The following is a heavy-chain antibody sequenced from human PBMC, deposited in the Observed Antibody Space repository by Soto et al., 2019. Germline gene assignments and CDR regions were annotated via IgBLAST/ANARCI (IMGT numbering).Heavy chain of an antibody. CDR2: IYYSGST. Sequence: QVQLQESGPGLVKPSETLSLTCTVSGGSISSYYWSWIRQPPGKGLEWIGYIYYSGSTNYNPSLRSRVTISVNTSKNQFSLKLSSVNAADTAVYYCARGLTGYYQADYYYYMDVWGKGTTVTVSS. CDR3: ARGLTGYYQADYYYYMDV. V-gene: IGHV4-59*01. D-gene: IGHD3-9*01. J-gene: IGHJ6*03. CDR1: GGSISSYY.